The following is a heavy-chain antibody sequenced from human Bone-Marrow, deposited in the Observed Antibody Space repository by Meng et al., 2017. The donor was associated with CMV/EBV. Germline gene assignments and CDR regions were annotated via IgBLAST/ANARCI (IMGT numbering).Heavy chain of an antibody. D-gene: IGHD2-2*01. CDR2: IIPIFGTE. J-gene: IGHJ6*02. Sequence: SVKDSCKASGGTFRRYAISWVRQAPGQGLEWMGGIIPIFGTENYPKKFQGRVTSTTDESMRTAYIALSRLRSRDTAVYYCARDVTIPAATVPNYYYYGMDVWGQGTTVTVSS. CDR3: ARDVTIPAATVPNYYYYGMDV. CDR1: GGTFRRYA. V-gene: IGHV1-69*05.